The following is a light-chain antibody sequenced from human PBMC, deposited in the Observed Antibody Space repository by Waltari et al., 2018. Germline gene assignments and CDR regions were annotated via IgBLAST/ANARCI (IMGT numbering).Light chain of an antibody. CDR3: QVWDSSSDHPL. CDR1: NLGSKN. J-gene: IGLJ2*01. V-gene: IGLV3-21*01. Sequence: SYDVTQPRSVSVSPGQTASITCGGDNLGSKNVHWYQQKPAQAPVLVIYYDSDRPSGIPERFSGSNSGNTATLTISGVEAGDEADYYCQVWDSSSDHPLFGGGTRLTVL. CDR2: YDS.